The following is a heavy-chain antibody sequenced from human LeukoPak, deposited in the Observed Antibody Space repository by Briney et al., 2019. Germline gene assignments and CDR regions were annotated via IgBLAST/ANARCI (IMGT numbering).Heavy chain of an antibody. J-gene: IGHJ4*02. V-gene: IGHV3-30*03. CDR3: ARGRGADYGGNSGYFDY. D-gene: IGHD4-23*01. CDR1: GFTFNSYN. Sequence: GGSLRLSCAASGFTFNSYNMHWVRQAPGKGLEWVAVISYDGSNKYYADSVKGRFTISRDNPKNTLYVQMNSLRAEDTAVYYCARGRGADYGGNSGYFDYWGQGTLVTVSS. CDR2: ISYDGSNK.